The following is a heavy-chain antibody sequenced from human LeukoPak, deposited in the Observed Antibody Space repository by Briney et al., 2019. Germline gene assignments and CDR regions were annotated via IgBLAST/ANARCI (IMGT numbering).Heavy chain of an antibody. J-gene: IGHJ2*01. CDR2: IYYSGST. CDR3: ARDRNYYDSSGLPILWYFDL. V-gene: IGHV4-61*01. CDR1: GGSISSSSYY. D-gene: IGHD3-22*01. Sequence: PSETLSLTCTVSGGSISSSSYYWSWIRQPPGKGLEWIGYIYYSGSTNYNPSLKSRVTISVDTSKNQFSLKLSSVTAADTAVYYCARDRNYYDSSGLPILWYFDLWGRGTLVTVSS.